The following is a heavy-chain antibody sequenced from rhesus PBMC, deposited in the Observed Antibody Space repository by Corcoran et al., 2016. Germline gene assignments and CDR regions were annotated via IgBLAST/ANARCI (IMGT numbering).Heavy chain of an antibody. Sequence: QVQLQESGPGLVKPSETLSLTCAVSGGSVSSSNWWSWIRQTPGKGLVWIGYISGSSGSTYYNPSLKSRVTISTDTSKNQFSLKLSSVTAADTAVYYCARRKVLFDYWGQGVLVTVSS. CDR3: ARRKVLFDY. CDR2: ISGSSGST. V-gene: IGHV4-65*01. CDR1: GGSVSSSNW. J-gene: IGHJ4*01.